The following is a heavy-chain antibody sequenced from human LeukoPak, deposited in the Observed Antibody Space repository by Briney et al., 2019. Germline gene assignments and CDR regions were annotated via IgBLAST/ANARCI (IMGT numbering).Heavy chain of an antibody. J-gene: IGHJ4*02. D-gene: IGHD3-10*01. Sequence: SETLSLTCTVSGVSISSSSDFWGWIRQPPGKTLDWIGSIYYGGSAVYNEPLKSRVTISLDTPKNQISLQLNSVTAADTAVYYCARLRRVRGGRMEFDSWGQGTLVTVSS. V-gene: IGHV4-39*01. CDR3: ARLRRVRGGRMEFDS. CDR1: GVSISSSSDF. CDR2: IYYGGSA.